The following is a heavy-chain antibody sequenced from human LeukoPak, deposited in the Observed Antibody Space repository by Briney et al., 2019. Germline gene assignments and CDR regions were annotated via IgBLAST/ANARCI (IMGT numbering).Heavy chain of an antibody. CDR3: ARDRFRGSYYGSCFDY. Sequence: ASVKVSCKASGYTFTSYDINWVRQATGQGLEWMGWMNPNSGNTGYAQKFQGRVTITRNTSISTAYMELSSLRSEDTAVYYCARDRFRGSYYGSCFDYWGQGTLVTVSS. CDR1: GYTFTSYD. J-gene: IGHJ4*02. D-gene: IGHD1-26*01. CDR2: MNPNSGNT. V-gene: IGHV1-8*03.